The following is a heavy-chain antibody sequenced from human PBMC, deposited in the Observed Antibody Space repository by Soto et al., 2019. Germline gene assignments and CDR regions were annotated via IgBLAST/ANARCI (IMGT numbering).Heavy chain of an antibody. CDR2: ISWNSGSI. J-gene: IGHJ3*02. V-gene: IGHV3-9*01. CDR1: GFTFDAFA. D-gene: IGHD3-22*01. Sequence: EVQLVESGGDLVLPGRSLRLSCTASGFTFDAFAMHWVRQAPGKGLEWVSGISWNSGSIGYADPVKGRFTISRDNAKKSLYLEMNSLKTEDTALYDCAKTAPPYDSQGYYPFDIWGQGTLVSVSS. CDR3: AKTAPPYDSQGYYPFDI.